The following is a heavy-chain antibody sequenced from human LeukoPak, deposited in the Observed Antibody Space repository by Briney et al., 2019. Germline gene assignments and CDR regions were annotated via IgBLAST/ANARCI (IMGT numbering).Heavy chain of an antibody. J-gene: IGHJ5*02. CDR3: ARGGIVVPAPRFDP. CDR1: GFTFSSYS. Sequence: NPGGSLRLSCAASGFTFSSYSMNWVRQAPGKGLEWVSSISSSSSYTYYADSVKGRFTISRDNAKNSLYLQMNSLRAEDTAVYYCARGGIVVPAPRFDPWGQGTLVTVSS. CDR2: ISSSSSYT. D-gene: IGHD2-2*01. V-gene: IGHV3-21*01.